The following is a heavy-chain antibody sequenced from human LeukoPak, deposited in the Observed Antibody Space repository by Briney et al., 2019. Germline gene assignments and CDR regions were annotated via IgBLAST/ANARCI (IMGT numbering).Heavy chain of an antibody. D-gene: IGHD4-17*01. CDR1: GGTFSSYA. Sequence: SVKVSCKTSGGTFSSYAISWVRQAPGQGLEWMGGIIPIFGTANYAQKFQGRVTITADESTSTAYMELSSLRSEDTAVYYCARGAVMTTVTTEWDYWGQGTLVTVSS. CDR3: ARGAVMTTVTTEWDY. CDR2: IIPIFGTA. V-gene: IGHV1-69*13. J-gene: IGHJ4*02.